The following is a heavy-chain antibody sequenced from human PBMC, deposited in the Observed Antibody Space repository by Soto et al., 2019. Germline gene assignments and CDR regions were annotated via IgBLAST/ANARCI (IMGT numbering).Heavy chain of an antibody. Sequence: PGGSLRLSCAASGFTFSSYAMSGVRQAPGKGLEWVSGISSSGGSTYYADSVKGRFTISRDNSKNTLFLRMNRPRVEDTAVYYCMRPAPRGRHYFYFGMDVWGQGTTVTVSS. CDR2: ISSSGGST. D-gene: IGHD3-10*01. CDR3: MRPAPRGRHYFYFGMDV. V-gene: IGHV3-23*01. CDR1: GFTFSSYA. J-gene: IGHJ6*02.